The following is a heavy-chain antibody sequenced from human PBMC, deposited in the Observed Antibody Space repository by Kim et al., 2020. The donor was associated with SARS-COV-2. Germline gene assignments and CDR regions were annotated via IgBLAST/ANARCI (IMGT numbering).Heavy chain of an antibody. Sequence: GGSLRLSCAASGFTFSTFWMSWVRQAPGKGLEWVANIKQDGSEKNYVDSVKGRFTISRDNAKNSLYLQMNSLRAEDMAVYYCARGVSVDYWGQGTLVIVSS. V-gene: IGHV3-7*01. CDR3: ARGVSVDY. D-gene: IGHD3-10*01. CDR2: IKQDGSEK. J-gene: IGHJ4*02. CDR1: GFTFSTFW.